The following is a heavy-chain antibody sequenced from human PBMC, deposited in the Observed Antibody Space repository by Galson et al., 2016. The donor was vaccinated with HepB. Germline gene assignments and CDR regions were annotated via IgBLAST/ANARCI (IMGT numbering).Heavy chain of an antibody. J-gene: IGHJ4*02. V-gene: IGHV4-39*01. CDR3: ARQCRDHDFWSVYSSPNYFDY. CDR2: IYYSGST. D-gene: IGHD3-3*01. CDR1: GGSISSSNYY. Sequence: SETLSLTCTVSGGSISSSNYYWGWIRQPPGKGLEWIGSIYYSGSTYYNPSLKSRVTISVDTSKNQFSLKLSSVPAADTAVYYCARQCRDHDFWSVYSSPNYFDYWGQGTLVTVSS.